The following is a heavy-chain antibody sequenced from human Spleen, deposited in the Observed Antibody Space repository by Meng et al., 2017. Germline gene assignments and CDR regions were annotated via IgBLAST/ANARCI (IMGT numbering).Heavy chain of an antibody. CDR1: GYIFTTYY. J-gene: IGHJ4*02. CDR2: INPRSRET. CDR3: ARDDDSSGYPSPVDY. V-gene: IGHV1-46*01. D-gene: IGHD3-22*01. Sequence: QVQLVQSGAEVKKPGASVAVSCKASGYIFTTYYIHWVRQAPGQGLEWMGIINPRSRETHYAQRFQGRVTMTTDTSTSTAYMELRSLRSDDTAVYYCARDDDSSGYPSPVDYWGQGTLVTVSS.